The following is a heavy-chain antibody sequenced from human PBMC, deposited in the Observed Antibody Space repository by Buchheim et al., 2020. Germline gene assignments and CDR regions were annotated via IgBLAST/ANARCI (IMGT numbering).Heavy chain of an antibody. Sequence: QLQLQESGPGLVKPSETLSLTCTVSTESISSSSNYWVWLRQPPGKGLEWIGTMFYSGSVFYNPSLRIRLSISVDTSKNQFPLKLNSVTAADTAVYYCVRHRSGTMFNYWGQGTL. D-gene: IGHD1-7*01. CDR2: MFYSGSV. V-gene: IGHV4-39*01. J-gene: IGHJ4*02. CDR3: VRHRSGTMFNY. CDR1: TESISSSSNY.